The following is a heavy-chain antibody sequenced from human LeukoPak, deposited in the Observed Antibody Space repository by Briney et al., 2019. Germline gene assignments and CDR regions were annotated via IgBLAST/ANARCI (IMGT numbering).Heavy chain of an antibody. Sequence: PSETLSLTCTVSDYSINTGYYWGWIRQPPGKGLEWIGSIYHSGSTYYNPSLKSRVTISVDTSKNQFSLKLTSVTAADTAVYYCARQTGSGLFILPGGQGTLVTVSS. CDR2: IYHSGST. D-gene: IGHD3/OR15-3a*01. V-gene: IGHV4-38-2*02. J-gene: IGHJ4*02. CDR3: ARQTGSGLFILP. CDR1: DYSINTGYY.